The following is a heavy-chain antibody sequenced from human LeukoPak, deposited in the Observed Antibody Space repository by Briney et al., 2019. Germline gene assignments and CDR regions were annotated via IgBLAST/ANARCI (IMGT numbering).Heavy chain of an antibody. V-gene: IGHV3-48*03. CDR1: GFTFSNYE. J-gene: IGHJ4*02. CDR2: ISSSGSDT. Sequence: GGSLILSCAASGFTFSNYEMNWVRQAPGKGLEWVSYISSSGSDTDYADSVKGRFTISRDNAKKSLYLQMTSLRAEDTAVYYCARLLYYDSSGYSYWGQGILVTVSS. D-gene: IGHD3-22*01. CDR3: ARLLYYDSSGYSY.